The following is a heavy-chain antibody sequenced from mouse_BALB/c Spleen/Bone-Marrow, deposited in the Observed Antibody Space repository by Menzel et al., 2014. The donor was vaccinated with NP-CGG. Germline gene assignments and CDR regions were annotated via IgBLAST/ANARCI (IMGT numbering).Heavy chain of an antibody. CDR1: GYTFTDYV. D-gene: IGHD1-1*01. J-gene: IGHJ4*01. V-gene: IGHV1-77*01. CDR2: IYPGSGST. Sequence: QVQLKESGPELVKPGASVKMSCKASGYTFTDYVISWVKQRTGQGLEWIGEIYPGSGSTYYNEKFKGKATLTADKSSNTAYMQLSSLTSEDSAVYFCARDYYGSSGATDYWGQGTSVTVSS. CDR3: ARDYYGSSGATDY.